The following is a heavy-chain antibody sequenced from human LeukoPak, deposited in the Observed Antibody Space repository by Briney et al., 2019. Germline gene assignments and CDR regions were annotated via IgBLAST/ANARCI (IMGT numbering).Heavy chain of an antibody. CDR3: ARGGGYYDSSGYYRPPFDY. CDR2: ISSSGSTI. D-gene: IGHD3-22*01. CDR1: GFTFSIYA. V-gene: IGHV3-48*03. J-gene: IGHJ4*02. Sequence: PGGSLRLSCAASGFTFSIYAMNWVRQAPGKGLEWVSYISSSGSTIYYADSVKGRFTISRDNAKNSLYLQMNSLRAEDTAVYYCARGGGYYDSSGYYRPPFDYWGQGTLVTVSS.